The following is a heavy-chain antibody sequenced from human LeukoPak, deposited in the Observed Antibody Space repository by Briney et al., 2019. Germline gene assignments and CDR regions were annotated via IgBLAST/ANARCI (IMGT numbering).Heavy chain of an antibody. CDR3: AKNMGSTGYYTTDY. CDR1: GFTFSGYA. V-gene: IGHV3-23*01. D-gene: IGHD3/OR15-3a*01. CDR2: ISDPGGST. Sequence: QSGGSLRLSCAASGFTFSGYAMSWVRQAPGKGLEWVSVISDPGGSTYYADSVKGRFTISRDNSKNTLYLQMNSLRAEDTAVYYCAKNMGSTGYYTTDYWGQGTLVTVSS. J-gene: IGHJ4*02.